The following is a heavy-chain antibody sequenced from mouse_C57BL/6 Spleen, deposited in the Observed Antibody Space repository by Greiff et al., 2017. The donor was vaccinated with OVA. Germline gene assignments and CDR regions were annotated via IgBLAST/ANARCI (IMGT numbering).Heavy chain of an antibody. D-gene: IGHD2-5*01. Sequence: QVQLQQPGPELVKPGASVKISCKASGYTFTDYYINWVKQRPGQGLEWIGWIFPGSGSTYYNEKFKGKATLTVDTSSSTAYMLLSSLTSEDSAVYFCASEGMSNFAWFAYWGQGTLVTVSA. CDR2: IFPGSGST. CDR1: GYTFTDYY. CDR3: ASEGMSNFAWFAY. J-gene: IGHJ3*01. V-gene: IGHV1-75*01.